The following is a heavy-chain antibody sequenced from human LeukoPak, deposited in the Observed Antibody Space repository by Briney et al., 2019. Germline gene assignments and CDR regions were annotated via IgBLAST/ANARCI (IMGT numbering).Heavy chain of an antibody. Sequence: GGSLRLSCAASGFTFNDYAMYWVRQSPGRGLEWVARIRDDGSDTYHADSVKGRFTISRDNSKNTVFLRMNSLRGEDSAIYYCAKSDGHGTGYGFHIWGQGTMVTVSS. V-gene: IGHV3-30*02. CDR3: AKSDGHGTGYGFHI. CDR1: GFTFNDYA. D-gene: IGHD6-19*01. CDR2: IRDDGSDT. J-gene: IGHJ3*02.